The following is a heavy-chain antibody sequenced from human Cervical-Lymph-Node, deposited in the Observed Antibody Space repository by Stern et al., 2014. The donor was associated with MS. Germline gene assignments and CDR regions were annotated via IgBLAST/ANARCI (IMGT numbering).Heavy chain of an antibody. Sequence: VQLEESGPGLVKPSQTLSLTCTVSGDSITSGGHYWSWIRQHPGKGLEWIGYIYNSGATFYNPFLKGRVTISLDTSKNQFSLQLSSVTAADTAIYYCASRWSGTYYGQNWFDPWGQGILVTVST. CDR1: GDSITSGGHY. CDR3: ASRWSGTYYGQNWFDP. V-gene: IGHV4-31*03. J-gene: IGHJ5*02. CDR2: IYNSGAT. D-gene: IGHD1-26*01.